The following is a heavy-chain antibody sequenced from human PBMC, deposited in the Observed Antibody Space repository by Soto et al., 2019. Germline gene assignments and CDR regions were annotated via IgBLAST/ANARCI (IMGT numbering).Heavy chain of an antibody. Sequence: ASVKVSCKACGYTITRYSMHWVRQAPGQGLEWMGIINPSGGSTSYAQKFQGRVTMTRDTYTSTVYMALSSLRSEDTAVYYCARGRIEAERYDGFDPWGQRTRVTVSS. CDR1: GYTITRYS. D-gene: IGHD6-13*01. V-gene: IGHV1-46*01. CDR2: INPSGGST. J-gene: IGHJ5*02. CDR3: ARGRIEAERYDGFDP.